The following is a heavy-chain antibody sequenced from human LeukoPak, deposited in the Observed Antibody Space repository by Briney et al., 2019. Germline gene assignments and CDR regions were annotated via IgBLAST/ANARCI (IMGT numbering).Heavy chain of an antibody. CDR3: ARDGNSSSWLPLDY. CDR2: TYYSSST. V-gene: IGHV4-39*07. CDR1: GASISSSTYY. J-gene: IGHJ4*02. Sequence: SETLSLTCIVSGASISSSTYYWGWIRQPPGEGLEWIGYTYYSSSTYYNPSLKSRVTISVDKSKNQFSLKLSSVTAADTAVYYCARDGNSSSWLPLDYWGQGTLVTVSS. D-gene: IGHD6-13*01.